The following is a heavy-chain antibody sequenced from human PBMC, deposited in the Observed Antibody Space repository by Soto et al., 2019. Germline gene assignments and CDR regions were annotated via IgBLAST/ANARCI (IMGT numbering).Heavy chain of an antibody. D-gene: IGHD3-16*02. Sequence: LGLSCAASGFTFSSYWMHWVRQAPGKGLEWVSRIQTDGTSTNNAGSVRGRFTISRDNAKNTLYLQMKSLRAEDTAVYYCARALLSGAYDFYYGLDVWGQGTPGTVPS. V-gene: IGHV3-74*01. CDR2: IQTDGTST. CDR1: GFTFSSYW. J-gene: IGHJ6*02. CDR3: ARALLSGAYDFYYGLDV.